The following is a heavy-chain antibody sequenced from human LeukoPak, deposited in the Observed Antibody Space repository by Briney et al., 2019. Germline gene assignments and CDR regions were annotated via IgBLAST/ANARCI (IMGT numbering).Heavy chain of an antibody. J-gene: IGHJ4*02. V-gene: IGHV3-21*04. CDR2: ISSSSSYI. D-gene: IGHD5-18*01. Sequence: PGGSLRLSCTASGFTFGDYAVNWVRQAPGKGLEWVSSISSSSSYIYYADSVKGRFTISRDNAKNSLYLQMNSLRAEDTAVYYCARGEYTYVYFDYWGQGTLVTVSS. CDR3: ARGEYTYVYFDY. CDR1: GFTFGDYA.